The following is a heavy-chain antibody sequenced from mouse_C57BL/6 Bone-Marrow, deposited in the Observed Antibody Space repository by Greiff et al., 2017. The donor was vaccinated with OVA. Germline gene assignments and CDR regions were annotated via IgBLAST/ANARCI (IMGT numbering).Heavy chain of an antibody. CDR3: ARSFYGSSGYYAMDY. CDR2: IRNKANGYTT. J-gene: IGHJ4*01. V-gene: IGHV7-3*01. Sequence: DVKLVESGGGLVQPGGSLSLSCAASGFTFTDYYMSWVRQPPGKALEWLGFIRNKANGYTTEYSASVKGRFTISRDTSQSILYLQMNALRAEDSATYYCARSFYGSSGYYAMDYWGQGTSVTVSS. D-gene: IGHD1-1*01. CDR1: GFTFTDYY.